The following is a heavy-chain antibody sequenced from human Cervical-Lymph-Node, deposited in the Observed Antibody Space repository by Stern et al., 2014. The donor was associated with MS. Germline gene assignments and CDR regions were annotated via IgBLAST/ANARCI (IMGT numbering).Heavy chain of an antibody. CDR1: GFSLSTSGVG. D-gene: IGHD2-2*01. Sequence: QVTLSESGPTLVKPTQTLTLTCTFSGFSLSTSGVGVGWIRQPPGKALEVLAFIYWDDSKRYSPSLKNRLTTTKDTSKNQVVLTMNNMDPVDTATFYCATHAPGVVPAALDYWGQGTLVTVS. CDR2: IYWDDSK. J-gene: IGHJ4*02. V-gene: IGHV2-5*02. CDR3: ATHAPGVVPAALDY.